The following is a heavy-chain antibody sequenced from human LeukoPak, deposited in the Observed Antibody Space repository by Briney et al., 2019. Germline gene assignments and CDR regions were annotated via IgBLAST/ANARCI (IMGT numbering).Heavy chain of an antibody. D-gene: IGHD2-15*01. CDR3: ARLRADCSGCSCKGVSFDY. J-gene: IGHJ4*02. Sequence: SQTPSHTCANSGDRLSRNSASWDCTRHSPTRCIEWLGRTYYRSKWYNDYAVSVKTRIPFKPDTSKNQFSMHLNFVTPEDTAVYYCARLRADCSGCSCKGVSFDYWGQGTLVTVSS. CDR2: TYYRSKWYN. V-gene: IGHV6-1*01. CDR1: GDRLSRNSAS.